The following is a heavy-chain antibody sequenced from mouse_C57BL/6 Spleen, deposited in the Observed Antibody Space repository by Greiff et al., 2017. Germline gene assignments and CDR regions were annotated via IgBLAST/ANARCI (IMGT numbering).Heavy chain of an antibody. Sequence: VQLQQSGAELARPGASVTLSCKASGYTFTSYGISWVKQRTGQGLEWIGEIYPRSGNTYSNEKFKGKATLTADKSSSTAYMELRSLTSEDSTVYFCARYSNYYAMGYWGQGTSVTVSS. CDR1: GYTFTSYG. V-gene: IGHV1-81*01. CDR2: IYPRSGNT. CDR3: ARYSNYYAMGY. J-gene: IGHJ4*01. D-gene: IGHD2-5*01.